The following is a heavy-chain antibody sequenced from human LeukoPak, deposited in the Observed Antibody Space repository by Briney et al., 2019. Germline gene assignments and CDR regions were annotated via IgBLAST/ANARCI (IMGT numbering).Heavy chain of an antibody. Sequence: GGSLRLSCAASGFTFSSYAMSWVRQAPGKGLEWVSAISGSGGSSYYADSVKGRFTISRDNSKNTLYLQMNSLRAEDTAVYYCAKLPSSGSYNSPFDYWGQGTLVTVSS. D-gene: IGHD3-10*01. CDR1: GFTFSSYA. CDR2: ISGSGGSS. V-gene: IGHV3-23*01. CDR3: AKLPSSGSYNSPFDY. J-gene: IGHJ4*02.